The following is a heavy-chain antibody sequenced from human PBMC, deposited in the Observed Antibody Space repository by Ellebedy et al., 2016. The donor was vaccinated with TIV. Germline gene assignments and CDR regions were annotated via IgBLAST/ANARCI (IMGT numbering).Heavy chain of an antibody. V-gene: IGHV3-43*01. CDR1: GFTFDDYT. CDR3: AKEMATSSYFDY. Sequence: GESLKISXAASGFTFDDYTMHWVRQAPGKGLEWVSLISWDGGSTYYADSVKGRFTISRDNSKNSLYLQMNSLRTEDTALYYCAKEMATSSYFDYWGQGTLVTVSS. D-gene: IGHD5-24*01. CDR2: ISWDGGST. J-gene: IGHJ4*02.